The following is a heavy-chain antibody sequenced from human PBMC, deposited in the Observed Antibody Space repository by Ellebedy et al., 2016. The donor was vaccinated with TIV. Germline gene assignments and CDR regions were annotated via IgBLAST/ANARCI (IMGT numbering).Heavy chain of an antibody. CDR3: ARGIRVGAALFDY. J-gene: IGHJ4*02. V-gene: IGHV4-34*01. Sequence: SETLSLTXAVYGGSFSGYYWSWIRQPPGKGLEWIGEINHSGSTNYNSSLKSRVTISVDTSKNQFSLKLSSVTAADTAVYHCARGIRVGAALFDYWGQGTLVTVSS. CDR1: GGSFSGYY. CDR2: INHSGST. D-gene: IGHD1-26*01.